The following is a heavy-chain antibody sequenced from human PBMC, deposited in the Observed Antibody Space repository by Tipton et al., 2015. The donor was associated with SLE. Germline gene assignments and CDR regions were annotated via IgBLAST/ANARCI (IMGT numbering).Heavy chain of an antibody. J-gene: IGHJ5*02. V-gene: IGHV1-18*01. CDR1: GYTFTSYG. CDR3: AGSSWYRGWFDP. D-gene: IGHD6-13*01. CDR2: ISAYNGNT. Sequence: QLVQSGAEVRKPGASVKVSCKASGYTFTSYGMSWVRQAPGQGLEWMGWISAYNGNTYYAKKLQGRVTMTTDTSTSTAYMELTSLRSDDTAVYYCAGSSWYRGWFDPWGQGTLVTVSS.